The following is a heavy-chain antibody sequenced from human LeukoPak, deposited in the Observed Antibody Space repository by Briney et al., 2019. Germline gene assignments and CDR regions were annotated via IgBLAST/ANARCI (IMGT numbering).Heavy chain of an antibody. CDR2: LSWNSASI. CDR3: AKESTGWYGVDY. V-gene: IGHV3-9*01. J-gene: IGHJ4*02. D-gene: IGHD6-19*01. CDR1: GFTFDDYA. Sequence: EAGGSLRLSCAASGFTFDDYAMHWVRHAPGKGLEWDSSLSWNSASIVYADSVKGRFTISRDNAKNSLYLQMNSLRAEDTALYFCAKESTGWYGVDYWGQGTLVTVSS.